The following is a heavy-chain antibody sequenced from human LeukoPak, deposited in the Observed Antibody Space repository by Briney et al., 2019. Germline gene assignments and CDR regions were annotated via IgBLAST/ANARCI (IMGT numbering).Heavy chain of an antibody. Sequence: GGSLRLSCAASGFTFSNYAMRWVRQAPGKGLEWVSAIGAGTGAVTIYADSVKGRFTISRDNSKSTLYLQMNSLRGEDTAVYYCAKDSQSVAFFLDDAFDLWGQGTIVTVSA. CDR1: GFTFSNYA. V-gene: IGHV3-23*01. CDR3: AKDSQSVAFFLDDAFDL. D-gene: IGHD2/OR15-2a*01. J-gene: IGHJ3*01. CDR2: IGAGTGAVT.